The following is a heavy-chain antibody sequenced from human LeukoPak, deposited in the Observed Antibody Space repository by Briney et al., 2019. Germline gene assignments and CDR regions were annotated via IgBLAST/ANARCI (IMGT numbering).Heavy chain of an antibody. Sequence: PSETLSLTCTVSGGSISTYYWSWIRQAAGKGLEWIGRIYVDGSTNYNPSLKSRVTMSVDTSKNQFSLNLSSVTAADTAVYYCAREDRASGRGFDPWGQGTLVTVSS. J-gene: IGHJ5*02. V-gene: IGHV4-4*07. CDR2: IYVDGST. D-gene: IGHD3-10*01. CDR1: GGSISTYY. CDR3: AREDRASGRGFDP.